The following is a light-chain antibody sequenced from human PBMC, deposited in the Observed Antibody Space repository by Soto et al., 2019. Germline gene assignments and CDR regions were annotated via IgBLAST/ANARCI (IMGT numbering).Light chain of an antibody. Sequence: DIQMTQSPSTLSASVGDRVTITCRASQSISTWLAWYQQKPGTAPKLLIYRASNLETGVPSRLTGSGSGTEFTLTISSLQPDDFATYYCPQYTTYSGTFGPGTKVDIK. V-gene: IGKV1-5*03. CDR2: RAS. CDR1: QSISTW. J-gene: IGKJ3*01. CDR3: PQYTTYSGT.